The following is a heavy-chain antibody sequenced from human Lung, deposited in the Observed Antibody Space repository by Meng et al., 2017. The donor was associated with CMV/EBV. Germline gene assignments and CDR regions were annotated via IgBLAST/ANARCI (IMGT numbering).Heavy chain of an antibody. V-gene: IGHV3-30*04. CDR1: GFTFSSYA. J-gene: IGHJ2*01. Sequence: SXAASGFTFSSYAMHWVRQAPGKGLEWVAVISYDGSNKYYADSVKGRFTISRDNSKNTLYLQMNSLRAEDTAVYYCARDGASITIFGVAAYWYFDLWGRGTLVXVSS. CDR3: ARDGASITIFGVAAYWYFDL. CDR2: ISYDGSNK. D-gene: IGHD3-3*01.